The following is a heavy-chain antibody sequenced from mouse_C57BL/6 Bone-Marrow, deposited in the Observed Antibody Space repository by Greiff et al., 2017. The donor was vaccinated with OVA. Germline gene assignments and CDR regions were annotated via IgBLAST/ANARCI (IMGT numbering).Heavy chain of an antibody. CDR1: GYTFTNYW. Sequence: QVQLQQSGAELVRPGTSVKMSCKASGYTFTNYWIGWAKQRPGHGLEWIGDIYPGGGYTNYNEKFKGKATLTADKSSSTAYMQFSSLTSEDSAIYYCAREEGYYGSGMDYWGQGTSVTVSS. CDR3: AREEGYYGSGMDY. CDR2: IYPGGGYT. V-gene: IGHV1-63*01. D-gene: IGHD1-1*01. J-gene: IGHJ4*01.